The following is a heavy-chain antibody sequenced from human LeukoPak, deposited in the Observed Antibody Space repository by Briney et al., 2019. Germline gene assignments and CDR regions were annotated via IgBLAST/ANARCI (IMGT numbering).Heavy chain of an antibody. CDR3: ARGSRGYSYGYHY. Sequence: SENLSLTCTVSGGSISSYYWSWIRQPPGNDLEWIGYIYYSGSTNYNPSLKSRVTISVDTSKNQFSLKLSSVTAADTAVYYRARGSRGYSYGYHYWGQGTLVTVSS. D-gene: IGHD5-18*01. CDR1: GGSISSYY. CDR2: IYYSGST. V-gene: IGHV4-59*01. J-gene: IGHJ4*02.